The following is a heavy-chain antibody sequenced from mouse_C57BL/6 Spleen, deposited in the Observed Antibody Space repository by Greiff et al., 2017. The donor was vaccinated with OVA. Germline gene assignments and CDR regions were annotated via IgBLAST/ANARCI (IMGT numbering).Heavy chain of an antibody. Sequence: VKLVESGPELVKPGASVKISCKASGYAFSSSWMNWVKQRPGKGLEWIGRIYPGDGDTNYNGKFKGKATLTADKSSSTAYMQLSSLTSEDSAVYFCARLDYYGSSDYAMDYWGQGTSVTVSS. J-gene: IGHJ4*01. D-gene: IGHD1-1*01. CDR2: IYPGDGDT. CDR3: ARLDYYGSSDYAMDY. V-gene: IGHV1-82*01. CDR1: GYAFSSSW.